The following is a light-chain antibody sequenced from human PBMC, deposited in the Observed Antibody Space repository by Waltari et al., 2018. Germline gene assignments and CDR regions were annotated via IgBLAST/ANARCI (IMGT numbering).Light chain of an antibody. V-gene: IGKV1-12*01. Sequence: DIQMTQSPSSVSAAVGDRVTLTCRASQGISSRLAWYQQKPGKAPKLLIYDASSLHSGVPSRFSGSGSGTDFTLNIRSLQPEDFATYYCQQVNSFPRTFGQGTKVEVK. CDR2: DAS. CDR3: QQVNSFPRT. CDR1: QGISSR. J-gene: IGKJ1*01.